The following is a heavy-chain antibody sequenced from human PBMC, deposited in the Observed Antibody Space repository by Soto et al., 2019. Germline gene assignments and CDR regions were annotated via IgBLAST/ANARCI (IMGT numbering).Heavy chain of an antibody. CDR1: GFTFSSYG. Sequence: GGSLRLSCAASGFTFSSYGMHWVRQAPGKGLEWVAVIWYDGSNKYYADSVKGRFTISRDNSKNTLYLQMNSLRAEDTAVYYCARDYYDSSGYLGYYYYYGMDVWGQGTTVTVSS. CDR3: ARDYYDSSGYLGYYYYYGMDV. V-gene: IGHV3-33*01. D-gene: IGHD3-22*01. J-gene: IGHJ6*02. CDR2: IWYDGSNK.